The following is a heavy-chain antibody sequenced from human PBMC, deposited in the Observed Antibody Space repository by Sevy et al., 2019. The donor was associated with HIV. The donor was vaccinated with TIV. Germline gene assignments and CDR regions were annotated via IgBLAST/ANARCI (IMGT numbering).Heavy chain of an antibody. CDR3: ATRWTPGY. Sequence: GGSLRLSCAASGFTFSAYGMHWVRQAPGKGLEWVAFIRYDGSNQLYADSVKGRFTISRDNSNNTLYLQMNTLRTEDTAVYYCATRWTPGYWGQGTLVTVSS. J-gene: IGHJ4*02. CDR2: IRYDGSNQ. V-gene: IGHV3-30*02. CDR1: GFTFSAYG. D-gene: IGHD1-1*01.